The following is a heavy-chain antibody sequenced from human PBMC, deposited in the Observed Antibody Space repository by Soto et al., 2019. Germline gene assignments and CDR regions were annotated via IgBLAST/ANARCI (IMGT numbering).Heavy chain of an antibody. D-gene: IGHD2-15*01. CDR2: ISYDGSNK. J-gene: IGHJ4*02. CDR1: GFTFSSYG. CDR3: ARAGGLLLDY. Sequence: QVQLVESGGGVVQPGRSLRLSCAASGFTFSSYGMHWVRQAPGKGLEWVAVISYDGSNKYYADSVKGRFTISRVNSKNTLYLQMNSLRAEDTAVYYCARAGGLLLDYWGQGTLVTVSS. V-gene: IGHV3-30*03.